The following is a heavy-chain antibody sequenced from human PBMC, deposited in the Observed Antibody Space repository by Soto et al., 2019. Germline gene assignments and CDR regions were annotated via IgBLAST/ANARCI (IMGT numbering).Heavy chain of an antibody. D-gene: IGHD6-25*01. CDR2: VYGVGSS. V-gene: IGHV4-30-4*08. CDR1: GDSIRSVGYY. CDR3: GRGVSGGWNPTRVDS. J-gene: IGHJ5*01. Sequence: QIQLQESGPGLVKPSETLSLTCSVSGDSIRSVGYYWTWIRQPPGKGLEWLGDVYGVGSSRYNASLRSRLYIAADTSTIAMSMTLTSVTATDTAVDFCGRGVSGGWNPTRVDSWGHGFLTVVSS.